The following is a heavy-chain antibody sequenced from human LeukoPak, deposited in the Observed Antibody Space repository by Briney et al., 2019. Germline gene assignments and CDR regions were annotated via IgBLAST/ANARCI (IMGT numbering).Heavy chain of an antibody. V-gene: IGHV3-74*01. D-gene: IGHD3-10*01. CDR1: GFTLSNYW. Sequence: GGSLRLSCAASGFTLSNYWMHWVRQAPGKGLVWVSRINGDGSSTGYADSVKGRFTISRDNGKNTLYLQMSSLRGEDTAVYYCAREASGSLGYWGQGTLVSVSS. CDR2: INGDGSST. J-gene: IGHJ4*02. CDR3: AREASGSLGY.